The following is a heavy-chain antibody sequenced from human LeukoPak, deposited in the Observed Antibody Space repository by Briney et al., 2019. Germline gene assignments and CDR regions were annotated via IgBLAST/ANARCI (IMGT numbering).Heavy chain of an antibody. CDR1: GGHIDSVY. CDR3: ASGAGWLIDY. Sequence: PSGTLSLTCSVSGGHIDSVYWNWIRQPPGKGLEWIGYIDNSGSTKYNPSLQSRITMSRDTSKKQYSLKLTSVTAADTAMYYCASGAGWLIDYWGQGTLVSVSS. CDR2: IDNSGST. D-gene: IGHD6-19*01. J-gene: IGHJ4*02. V-gene: IGHV4-4*08.